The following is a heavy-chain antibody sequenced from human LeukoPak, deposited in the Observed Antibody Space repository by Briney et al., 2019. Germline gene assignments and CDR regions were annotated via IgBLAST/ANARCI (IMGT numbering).Heavy chain of an antibody. CDR3: ASFDFWSGYPFDP. D-gene: IGHD3-3*01. CDR2: INSDGSSI. V-gene: IGHV3-74*01. J-gene: IGHJ5*02. Sequence: GGSLRLSCAASGFTFSRYWMHWVRQAPGKGLVWVSRINSDGSSITYADSVKGRSTISRDNAKNTLYLQMNSLRPEDTAVYYCASFDFWSGYPFDPWGQGTLVTVSS. CDR1: GFTFSRYW.